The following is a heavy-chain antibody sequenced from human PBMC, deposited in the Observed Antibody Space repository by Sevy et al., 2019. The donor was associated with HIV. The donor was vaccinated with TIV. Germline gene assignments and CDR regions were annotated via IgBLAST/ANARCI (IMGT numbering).Heavy chain of an antibody. CDR2: IYSGGTT. CDR1: GFSVSTNY. Sequence: GGSLRLSCAASGFSVSTNYMSWVRQAPGKGLKWVSVIYSGGTTDYADSVKGRFTISKDNSKNTVYLKMNSLRVEDTAMYYCARAGRGYSYGSWGQGTLVTVSS. V-gene: IGHV3-53*01. D-gene: IGHD5-18*01. J-gene: IGHJ4*02. CDR3: ARAGRGYSYGS.